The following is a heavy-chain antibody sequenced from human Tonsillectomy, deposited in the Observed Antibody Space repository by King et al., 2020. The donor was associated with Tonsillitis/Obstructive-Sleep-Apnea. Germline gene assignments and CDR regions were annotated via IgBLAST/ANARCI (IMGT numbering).Heavy chain of an antibody. CDR3: ARTAVCSSTRCIGYLQH. CDR2: VNPNSGNT. V-gene: IGHV1-8*01. J-gene: IGHJ1*01. CDR1: GYPFSSYD. D-gene: IGHD2-2*01. Sequence: QLVQSGAEVKKPGASVRVSCKASGYPFSSYDINWVRQAPGQGLEWMGWVNPNSGNTGYAQRLWGRVTMTRNTSISTAYMELSSLRSEDTAVYYCARTAVCSSTRCIGYLQHWGPGTLVTVSS.